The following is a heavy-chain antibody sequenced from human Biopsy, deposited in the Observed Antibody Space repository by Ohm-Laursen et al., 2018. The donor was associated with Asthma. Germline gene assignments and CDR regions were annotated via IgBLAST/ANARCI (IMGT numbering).Heavy chain of an antibody. J-gene: IGHJ4*02. CDR2: ISYDGSNK. Sequence: SLRLSCSASGFTFSSFGMHWVRQAPGKGLEWVACISYDGSNKYYADSVKGRSTISRDNSKNTLYLQMNSLRAEDTAVHYCSREEPTSGWYQGSILRWGQGTLVTVSS. D-gene: IGHD6-19*01. CDR3: SREEPTSGWYQGSILR. CDR1: GFTFSSFG. V-gene: IGHV3-30*03.